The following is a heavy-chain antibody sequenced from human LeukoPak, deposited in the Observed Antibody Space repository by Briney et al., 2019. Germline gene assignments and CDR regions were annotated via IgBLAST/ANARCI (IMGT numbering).Heavy chain of an antibody. CDR3: ARHTYYYDSSGPGVGYYYYMDV. V-gene: IGHV5-51*01. J-gene: IGHJ6*03. CDR2: IYPGDSDT. CDR1: GYSFTSYW. Sequence: GESLKISCKGSGYSFTSYWIGCVRQMAGKGLEGMGIIYPGDSDTRDSPSFQGQVTISADNSISTAYLQWSSLKASDTAMYYCARHTYYYDSSGPGVGYYYYMDVWGKGTTVTISS. D-gene: IGHD3-22*01.